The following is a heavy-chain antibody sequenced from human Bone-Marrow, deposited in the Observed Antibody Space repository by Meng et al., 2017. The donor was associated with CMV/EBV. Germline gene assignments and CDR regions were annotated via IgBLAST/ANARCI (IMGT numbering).Heavy chain of an antibody. CDR2: ITHSGST. CDR3: ARGRRVPRAIIYYFPVDV. CDR1: GFTFSSYA. D-gene: IGHD3-10*01. V-gene: IGHV4-34*01. J-gene: IGHJ6*02. Sequence: GSLRLSCAASGFTFSSYAMSWVRQAPGKRLEWIGEITHSGSTNFQPSLRGRVTMSLDASNNQFSLRLSSVTAADTAIYFCARGRRVPRAIIYYFPVDVWGQGTTVTVSS.